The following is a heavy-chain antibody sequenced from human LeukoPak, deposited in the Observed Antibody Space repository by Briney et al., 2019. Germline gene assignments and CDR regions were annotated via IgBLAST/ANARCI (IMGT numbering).Heavy chain of an antibody. V-gene: IGHV3-23*01. D-gene: IGHD5-18*01. CDR1: GFTFSSSA. CDR3: AQVGGYSYYY. J-gene: IGHJ4*02. CDR2: ISGSSDST. Sequence: GGSLRLSCAASGFTFSSSAMTWVRQVPGKGLEWVSTISGSSDSTYYADSVKGRFTISKDNSKNTLYLQMSGLRAEDTAVYYCAQVGGYSYYYWGQGTLVIVSS.